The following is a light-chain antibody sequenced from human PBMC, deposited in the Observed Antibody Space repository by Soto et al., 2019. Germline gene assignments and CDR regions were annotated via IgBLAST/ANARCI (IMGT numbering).Light chain of an antibody. J-gene: IGKJ5*01. CDR2: DAS. Sequence: DIQMTQSPSSLSASVGDRVTITCQASQDISNYLNWYQQKPGKAPKLLIYDASNLETGVPSRFSGSGSGTDFTFTISSLXPEDIATYYCQQYDNLPITFGQGTRLEIK. CDR1: QDISNY. V-gene: IGKV1-33*01. CDR3: QQYDNLPIT.